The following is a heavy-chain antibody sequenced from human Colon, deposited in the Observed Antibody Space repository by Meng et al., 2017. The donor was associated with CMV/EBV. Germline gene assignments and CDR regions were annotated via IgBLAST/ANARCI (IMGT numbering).Heavy chain of an antibody. Sequence: GESLKISCAASGFTFSSYSMNWVRQAPGKGLEWVSSISSSSSYIYYADSVKGRFTISRDNAKNSLYLQMNSLRAEDTAVYYCARDLWDQLDAFDIWGQGTMVTVSS. CDR2: ISSSSSYI. J-gene: IGHJ3*02. CDR3: ARDLWDQLDAFDI. D-gene: IGHD2-2*01. V-gene: IGHV3-21*01. CDR1: GFTFSSYS.